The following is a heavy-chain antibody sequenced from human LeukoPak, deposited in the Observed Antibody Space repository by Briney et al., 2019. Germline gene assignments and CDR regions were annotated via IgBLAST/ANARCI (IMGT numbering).Heavy chain of an antibody. CDR1: GFAFQSYW. CDR3: ARNTAAIVLRYFYFYMDV. V-gene: IGHV3-7*01. Sequence: GGSLRLSRAASGFAFQSYWMSWVRQAPGKGLEWVANIKVDGSEEYYMDSVKGRFTISRDNAKNSLYLQMNSLRAEDTAVYYCARNTAAIVLRYFYFYMDVWGKGTTVTVSS. CDR2: IKVDGSEE. J-gene: IGHJ6*03. D-gene: IGHD2-2*02.